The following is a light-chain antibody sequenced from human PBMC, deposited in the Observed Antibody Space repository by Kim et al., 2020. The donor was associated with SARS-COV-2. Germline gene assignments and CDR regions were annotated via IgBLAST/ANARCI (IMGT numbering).Light chain of an antibody. CDR2: GKY. Sequence: ALGQTVRLTCQGDSLRNYYATWYQQRPGPAPTLVLYGKYDRPSGVPDRFSGSASGNTASLTIAGAQAEDEGDYYCSSRDSSGDRVVFGGGTQLTVL. J-gene: IGLJ2*01. CDR1: SLRNYY. V-gene: IGLV3-19*01. CDR3: SSRDSSGDRVV.